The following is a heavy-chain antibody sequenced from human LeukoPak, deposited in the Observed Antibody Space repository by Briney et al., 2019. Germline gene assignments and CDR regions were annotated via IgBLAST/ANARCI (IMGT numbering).Heavy chain of an antibody. CDR3: ARSYTSGWSRGFDP. Sequence: GGSLRLSCAASGFTFSNYTVHWVRQAPGKGLEWVAVISYDGSNKYYADSVKSRFTISRDNSKNTLYLQMNSLRVEDTAVYYCARSYTSGWSRGFDPWGQGTLVIVSS. J-gene: IGHJ5*02. CDR2: ISYDGSNK. D-gene: IGHD6-19*01. V-gene: IGHV3-30-3*01. CDR1: GFTFSNYT.